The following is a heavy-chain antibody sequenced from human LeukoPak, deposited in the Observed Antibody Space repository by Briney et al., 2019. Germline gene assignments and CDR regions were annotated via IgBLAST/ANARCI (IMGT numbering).Heavy chain of an antibody. D-gene: IGHD1/OR15-1a*01. J-gene: IGHJ4*02. V-gene: IGHV3-21*01. CDR3: ATNWNRGAVDY. Sequence: PGGSLRLSCAASGFTFSSYSMNWVRQAPGKGLEWVSSISSSSSYIYYADSVKGRFTISRDNAKNSLYLQMNSLRAEDTAVYYCATNWNRGAVDYWGQGTLVTVSS. CDR1: GFTFSSYS. CDR2: ISSSSSYI.